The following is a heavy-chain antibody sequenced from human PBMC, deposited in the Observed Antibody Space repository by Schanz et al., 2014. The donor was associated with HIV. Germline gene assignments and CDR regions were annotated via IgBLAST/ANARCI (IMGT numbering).Heavy chain of an antibody. CDR2: MNPNSGDT. CDR1: GYTFSDFY. D-gene: IGHD3-10*01. Sequence: QVRLVQSEAEVRKPGASVKVSCKTSGYTFSDFYIDWVRQATGQGLDWMGRMNPNSGDTAYAQRFQGRVTMTRDISISTAYLELSSLTSEDTAVYYCARVSEAGGFRHWGQGTLVTVSS. CDR3: ARVSEAGGFRH. V-gene: IGHV1-8*02. J-gene: IGHJ4*02.